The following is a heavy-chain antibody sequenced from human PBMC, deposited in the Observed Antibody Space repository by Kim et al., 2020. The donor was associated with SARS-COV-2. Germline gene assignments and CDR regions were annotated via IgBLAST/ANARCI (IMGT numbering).Heavy chain of an antibody. V-gene: IGHV4-39*01. CDR1: GGSISSSSYY. CDR3: ASYETRYQPS. CDR2: IYYSGST. J-gene: IGHJ3*01. Sequence: SETLSLTCTVSGGSISSSSYYWGWIRQPPGKGLEWIGSIYYSGSTYYNPSLKSRVTISVDTSKNQFSLKLSSVTAADTAVYYCASYETRYQPSWGQGTMVTVSS. D-gene: IGHD2-2*01.